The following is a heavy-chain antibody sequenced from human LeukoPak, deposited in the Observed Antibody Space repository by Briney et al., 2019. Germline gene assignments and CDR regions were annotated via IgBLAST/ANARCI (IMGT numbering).Heavy chain of an antibody. Sequence: SETLSLTCAVYGGSFSRYYWSWIRQSPGKGLEWIGTMYHSGSTYYNPSLKSRVTISVDTSKNQFSLKLSSVTAADTAVYYCARYDVWGSYRAFDYWGQGTLVTVSS. CDR1: GGSFSRYY. CDR2: MYHSGST. D-gene: IGHD3-16*02. V-gene: IGHV4-34*01. J-gene: IGHJ4*02. CDR3: ARYDVWGSYRAFDY.